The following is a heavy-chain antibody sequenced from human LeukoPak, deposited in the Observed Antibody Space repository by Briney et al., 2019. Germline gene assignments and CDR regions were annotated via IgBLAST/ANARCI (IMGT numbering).Heavy chain of an antibody. V-gene: IGHV4-30-2*01. CDR2: IYHSGST. CDR1: GGSISSGGYS. J-gene: IGHJ6*02. CDR3: ARVSYYYYGMDV. Sequence: SETLSLTCAVSGGSISSGGYSWSWIRQPPGKGLEWIGYIYHSGSTYYNPSHKSRVTISVDRSKNQFSLKLSSVTAADTAVYYCARVSYYYYGMDVWGQGTTVTVSS.